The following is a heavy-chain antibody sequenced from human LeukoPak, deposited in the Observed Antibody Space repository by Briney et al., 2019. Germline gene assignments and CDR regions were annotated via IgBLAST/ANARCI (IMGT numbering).Heavy chain of an antibody. CDR2: IYYSGST. J-gene: IGHJ6*03. V-gene: IGHV4-61*05. CDR3: ARGARVFPYYYYYMDV. D-gene: IGHD6-13*01. Sequence: SETLSLTCTVSGGSISSSSYYWGWIRQPPGKGLEWIGYIYYSGSTTYNPSLKSRATISVDTSKNQVSLKLSSVTAADTAVYYCARGARVFPYYYYYMDVWGKGTTVTVSS. CDR1: GGSISSSSYY.